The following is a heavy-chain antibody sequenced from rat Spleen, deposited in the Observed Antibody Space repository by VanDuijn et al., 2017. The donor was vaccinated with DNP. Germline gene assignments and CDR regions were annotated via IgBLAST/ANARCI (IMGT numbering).Heavy chain of an antibody. CDR2: ISSVGGTT. CDR1: GFTFSDYY. D-gene: IGHD1-11*01. CDR3: ARRSLLRRVSGLFAY. V-gene: IGHV5-25*01. Sequence: EVQLVESGGGLVQPGRSMKLSCVASGFTFSDYYMAWVRQAPTKGLEWVASISSVGGTTYYRDSVKGRFTVSRDNTKTTLYLQMDTLRSEDTATYYCARRSLLRRVSGLFAYWGQGTLVTVSS. J-gene: IGHJ3*01.